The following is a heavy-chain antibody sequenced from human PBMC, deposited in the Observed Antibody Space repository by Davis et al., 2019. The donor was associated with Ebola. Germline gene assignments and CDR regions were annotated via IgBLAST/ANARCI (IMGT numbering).Heavy chain of an antibody. J-gene: IGHJ2*01. V-gene: IGHV3-23*01. CDR3: ASSSSSWSFSGVDL. Sequence: PGGSLRLSCAASGFTFSSYAMSWVRQAPGKGLDWVSAISGSGGSTYYADSVKGRFTISRDNAKNSLYLQMNSLRAEDTAVYYCASSSSSWSFSGVDLWGRGTLVTVSS. CDR2: ISGSGGST. CDR1: GFTFSSYA. D-gene: IGHD6-13*01.